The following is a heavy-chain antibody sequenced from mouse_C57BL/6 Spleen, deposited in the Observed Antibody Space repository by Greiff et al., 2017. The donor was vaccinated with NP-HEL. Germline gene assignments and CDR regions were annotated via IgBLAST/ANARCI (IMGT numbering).Heavy chain of an antibody. CDR1: GFTFTDYY. CDR2: IRNKANGYTT. V-gene: IGHV7-3*01. CDR3: ARYDGYWYFDV. Sequence: EVQLVESGGGLVQPGGSLSLSCAASGFTFTDYYMSWVRQPPGKALEWLGFIRNKANGYTTEYSATVKGRFTIYRDNSQSILYLQMNALRAEDSATYYCARYDGYWYFDVWGTGTTVTVSS. J-gene: IGHJ1*03.